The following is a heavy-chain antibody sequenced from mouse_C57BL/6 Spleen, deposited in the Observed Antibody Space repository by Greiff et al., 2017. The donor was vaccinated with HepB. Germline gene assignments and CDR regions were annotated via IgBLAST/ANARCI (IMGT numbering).Heavy chain of an antibody. V-gene: IGHV5-17*01. CDR2: ISSGSSTI. J-gene: IGHJ2*01. CDR3: ARRVLITTNYFDY. CDR1: GFTFSDYG. D-gene: IGHD1-1*01. Sequence: EVKLVESGGGLVKPGGSLKLSCAASGFTFSDYGMHWVRQAPEKGLEWVAYISSGSSTIYYADTVKGRFTISRDNAKNTLFLQMTSLRSEDTAMYYCARRVLITTNYFDYWGQGTTLTVSS.